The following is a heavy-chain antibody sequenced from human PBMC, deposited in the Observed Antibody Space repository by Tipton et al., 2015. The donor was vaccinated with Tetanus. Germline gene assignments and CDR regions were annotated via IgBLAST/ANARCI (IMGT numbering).Heavy chain of an antibody. Sequence: GLVKPSQTLSLTCVISGDSVSSHSSAWNWIRQSPSRGLEWLGRTYYRSKWYTDYGQSVKSRIIINPDTSKNHLSLQLNSVTPEDTAVYYCARGWDFWRGYGPTWVDPWGQGTLVTVSS. J-gene: IGHJ5*02. D-gene: IGHD3-3*01. CDR1: GDSVSSHSSA. CDR2: TYYRSKWYT. CDR3: ARGWDFWRGYGPTWVDP. V-gene: IGHV6-1*01.